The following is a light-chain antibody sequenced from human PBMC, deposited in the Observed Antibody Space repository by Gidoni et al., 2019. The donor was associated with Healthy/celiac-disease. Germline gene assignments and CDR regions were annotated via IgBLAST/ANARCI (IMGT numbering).Light chain of an antibody. CDR1: QSISSW. CDR3: QQYNSYSPKHT. CDR2: KAS. J-gene: IGKJ2*01. V-gene: IGKV1-5*03. Sequence: DIQMTQPPPTLSASVGDRVTITCRASQSISSWLAWYQQKPGKAPTLLIYKASSLESGVPPRFSGSGSGTEFTLTISSLQPDDFAAYYCQQYNSYSPKHTFGQXTKLEIK.